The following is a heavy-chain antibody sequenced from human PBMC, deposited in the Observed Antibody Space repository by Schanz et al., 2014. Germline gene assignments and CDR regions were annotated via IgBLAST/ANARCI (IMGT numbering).Heavy chain of an antibody. D-gene: IGHD3-3*01. J-gene: IGHJ4*02. Sequence: QLQLVESGGGVVQPGRSLRLSCAASGFPFRGYVMHWVRQAPGKGLEWVAFISYDGNNQYYADSVKGRFTISRDNSKNTLYLQMNSLRAEDTAVYYCARPIYDLWSGSFDYWGQGTLDTVSS. V-gene: IGHV3-30*04. CDR1: GFPFRGYV. CDR3: ARPIYDLWSGSFDY. CDR2: ISYDGNNQ.